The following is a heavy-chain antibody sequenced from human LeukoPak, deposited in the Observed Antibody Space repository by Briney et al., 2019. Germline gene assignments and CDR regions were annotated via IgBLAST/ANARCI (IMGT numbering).Heavy chain of an antibody. J-gene: IGHJ5*02. Sequence: ASVKVSCKASGYTFTGYYMHWVRQAPGQGLEWMGWINPNSGGTNYAQKFQGRVTMTRDTSISTAYMELSRLRSDDTAVYYCARIYAYDSSGYPNWFDPWGQGTLVTVSS. CDR2: INPNSGGT. D-gene: IGHD3-22*01. CDR1: GYTFTGYY. CDR3: ARIYAYDSSGYPNWFDP. V-gene: IGHV1-2*02.